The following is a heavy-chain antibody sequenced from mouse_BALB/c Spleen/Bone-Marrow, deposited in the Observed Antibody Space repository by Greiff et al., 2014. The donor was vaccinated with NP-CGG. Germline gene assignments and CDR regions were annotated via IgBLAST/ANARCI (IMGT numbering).Heavy chain of an antibody. CDR3: ARNYPFAY. CDR1: GFDIKDSY. J-gene: IGHJ3*01. CDR2: IDPAKGNT. V-gene: IGHV14-3*02. D-gene: IGHD2-1*01. Sequence: DVKLQESGAELMKPGASVKLSCTASGFDIKDSYLHWVKQRPEQGLDWIGRIDPAKGNTNYDPKFQGKATITADTSSNTAYLQLSSLTSEDTAVYFCARNYPFAYWGQGTLVTVSA.